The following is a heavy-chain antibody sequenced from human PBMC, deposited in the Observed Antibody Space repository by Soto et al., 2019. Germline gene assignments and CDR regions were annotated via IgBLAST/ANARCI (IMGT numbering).Heavy chain of an antibody. Sequence: PSETLSLTCTVSGGSISSYYWSWIRQPPGKGLEWIGYIYYSGSTNYNPSLKSRVTISVDTSKNQFSLKLSSVTAADTAVYYCARDYYDILSGYGMDVWGQGTTVTVSS. CDR2: IYYSGST. V-gene: IGHV4-59*01. D-gene: IGHD3-9*01. CDR3: ARDYYDILSGYGMDV. CDR1: GGSISSYY. J-gene: IGHJ6*02.